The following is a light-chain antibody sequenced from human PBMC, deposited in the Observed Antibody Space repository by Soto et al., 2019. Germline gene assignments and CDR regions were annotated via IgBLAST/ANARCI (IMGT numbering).Light chain of an antibody. CDR1: QSVSNSY. CDR3: QQYDSSPRT. Sequence: ETVLTQSPGTLSLSPGERATLSCRASQSVSNSYIAWYQQKRGQAPRLLIYAASSRATGIPDRFSGSGSGTDFTLTISRLDPEDFAVYYCQQYDSSPRTFGQGTKVEIK. CDR2: AAS. V-gene: IGKV3-20*01. J-gene: IGKJ1*01.